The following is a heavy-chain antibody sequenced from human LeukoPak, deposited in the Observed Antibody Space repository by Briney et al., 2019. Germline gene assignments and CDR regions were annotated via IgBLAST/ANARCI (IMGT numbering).Heavy chain of an antibody. CDR2: IYTSGST. CDR3: ARDVAYYDSTGHPIGYMDV. Sequence: SETLSLTCTVSGGSISSYYWSWIRQPAGKGLEWIGRIYTSGSTNYNPSLKSRVTMSVDTSKNQFSLKLSSVTAADTAVYYCARDVAYYDSTGHPIGYMDVWGKGTTVTVSS. D-gene: IGHD3-22*01. V-gene: IGHV4-4*07. CDR1: GGSISSYY. J-gene: IGHJ6*03.